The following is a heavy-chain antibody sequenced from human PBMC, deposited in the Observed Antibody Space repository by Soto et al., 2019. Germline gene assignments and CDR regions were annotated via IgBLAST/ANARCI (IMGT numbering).Heavy chain of an antibody. CDR1: GFSFSNYA. D-gene: IGHD6-19*01. V-gene: IGHV3-23*01. Sequence: GGSLRLSCAASGFSFSNYAMSWVRQAPEKGLKWVSLISGSGDTTYYADSVKGRFTISRDTSQNTLYLQMNSLTAEDTAVYYCAKPLSGWPSYFETWGQGTLVTVSS. J-gene: IGHJ4*02. CDR3: AKPLSGWPSYFET. CDR2: ISGSGDTT.